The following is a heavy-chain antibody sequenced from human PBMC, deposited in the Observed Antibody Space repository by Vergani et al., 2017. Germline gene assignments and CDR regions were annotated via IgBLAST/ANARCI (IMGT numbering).Heavy chain of an antibody. J-gene: IGHJ6*02. D-gene: IGHD6-13*01. Sequence: EVQLVESGGGLVQPGGSLRLSCAASGFTFSSYWMHWVRQAPGKGLVWVSRINSDGSSTSYADSVKGRFTISRDNAKNSLYLQMNSLRAEDTAVYYCARDREGPSSSWSALYYYGMDVWGQGTTVTVSS. CDR2: INSDGSST. V-gene: IGHV3-74*01. CDR1: GFTFSSYW. CDR3: ARDREGPSSSWSALYYYGMDV.